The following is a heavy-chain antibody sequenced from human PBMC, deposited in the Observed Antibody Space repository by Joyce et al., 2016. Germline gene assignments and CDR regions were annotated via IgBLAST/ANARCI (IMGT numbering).Heavy chain of an antibody. CDR2: IDPNSGGT. CDR3: AREGLAGTGWETHYYYGMDV. V-gene: IGHV1-2*04. D-gene: IGHD1-7*01. CDR1: GYTFTDYY. Sequence: QVQLVQSGAEVKRPGASVKVSCKASGYTFTDYYMHGVRQAPGQGLEWMGWIDPNSGGTNYAQKVQGWATMTRDTSISTAYMELSRLRSDDTAIYYCAREGLAGTGWETHYYYGMDVWGQGTTVTVPS. J-gene: IGHJ6*02.